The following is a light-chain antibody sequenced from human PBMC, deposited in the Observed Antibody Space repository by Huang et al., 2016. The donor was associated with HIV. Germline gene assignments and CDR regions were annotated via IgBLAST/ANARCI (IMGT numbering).Light chain of an antibody. CDR3: QQYNNWPGT. V-gene: IGKV3-15*01. CDR2: GAS. Sequence: EIVMTQSPATLSVSPGERATLSCRASQSVSSNLAWYQQKPGQAPRLLIYGASTRATGSPGRFSGSGSGAEFTLTISSLQSEDCAVYYCQQYNNWPGTFGPGTKVDIK. J-gene: IGKJ3*01. CDR1: QSVSSN.